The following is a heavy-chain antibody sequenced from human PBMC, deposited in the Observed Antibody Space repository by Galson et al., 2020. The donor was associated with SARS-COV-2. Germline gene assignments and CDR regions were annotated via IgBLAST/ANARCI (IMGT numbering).Heavy chain of an antibody. Sequence: GESLKISCAASGFTFSSYSMNWVRQAPGKGLEWVSSISSSSSYIYYADSVKGRFTISRDNAKNSLYLQMNSLRAEDTAVYYCARDGGLRYFDWLLYFYFDYWGQGTLVTVSS. J-gene: IGHJ4*02. CDR3: ARDGGLRYFDWLLYFYFDY. CDR1: GFTFSSYS. CDR2: ISSSSSYI. V-gene: IGHV3-21*01. D-gene: IGHD3-9*01.